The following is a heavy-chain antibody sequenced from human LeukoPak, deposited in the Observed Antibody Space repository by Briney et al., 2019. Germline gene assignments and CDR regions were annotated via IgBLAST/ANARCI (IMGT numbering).Heavy chain of an antibody. J-gene: IGHJ4*02. CDR2: ITGTSNPI. Sequence: GGSLRLSCAASGFTFSSYCMNWVRQAPGKGLEWVSYITGTSNPIYYADSVKGRFTISRDNAKNSLYLQMTSLRAEDTAVYYCARAWGNDYDLNYWGQGTLVTVSS. CDR1: GFTFSSYC. CDR3: ARAWGNDYDLNY. D-gene: IGHD3-3*01. V-gene: IGHV3-48*04.